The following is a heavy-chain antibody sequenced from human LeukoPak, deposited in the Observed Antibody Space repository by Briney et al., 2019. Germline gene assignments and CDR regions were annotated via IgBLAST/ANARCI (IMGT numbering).Heavy chain of an antibody. Sequence: PGGSLRLSCAASGLTVSSSYMSWVRQAPGKGLEWVSVIYSGGSTYYADSVKGRFTISRDNSKNTLYLQMNSLRAEDTALYYCAREPASGGWFDPWGQGTLVAVSS. D-gene: IGHD2-15*01. CDR3: AREPASGGWFDP. J-gene: IGHJ5*02. CDR2: IYSGGST. CDR1: GLTVSSSY. V-gene: IGHV3-53*01.